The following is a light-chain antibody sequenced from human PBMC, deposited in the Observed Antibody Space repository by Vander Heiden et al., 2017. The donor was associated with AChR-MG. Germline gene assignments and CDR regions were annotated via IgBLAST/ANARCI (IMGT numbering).Light chain of an antibody. J-gene: IGLJ1*01. CDR2: RNN. CDR1: SANSGSNY. Sequence: SVLTQPPSASATPGQRVTITCSGSSANSGSNYVCWYQQLPGTAPKLLINRNNQRPSGAPDRFSGSKSGTAASLATGGHRSEEEADYYCAEWDDSLRGVFGTGTKVTVL. CDR3: AEWDDSLRGV. V-gene: IGLV1-47*01.